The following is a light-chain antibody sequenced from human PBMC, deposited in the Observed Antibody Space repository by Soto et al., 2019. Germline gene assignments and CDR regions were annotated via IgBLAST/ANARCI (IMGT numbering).Light chain of an antibody. CDR2: RVS. CDR1: QSVSNSY. J-gene: IGKJ4*01. Sequence: EVVFTQSPGILSLSPGERATLSCRASQSVSNSYLAWYQQKPGQAPRVPIYRVSSRATGIPDRFSGGGSGTAFSLTISKLELEDFAVYYCQQYGSIPLTFGGGTNVEIK. V-gene: IGKV3-20*01. CDR3: QQYGSIPLT.